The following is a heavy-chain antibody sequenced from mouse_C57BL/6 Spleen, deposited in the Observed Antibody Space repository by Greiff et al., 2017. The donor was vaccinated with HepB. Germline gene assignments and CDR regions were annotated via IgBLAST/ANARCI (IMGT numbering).Heavy chain of an antibody. CDR1: GFTFSDYG. CDR3: ARGRHGGYYAMDY. V-gene: IGHV5-15*01. J-gene: IGHJ4*01. CDR2: ISNLAYSI. Sequence: EVHLVESGGGLVQPGGSLKLSCAASGFTFSDYGMAWVRQAPRKGPEWVAFISNLAYSIYYADTVTGRFTISRENAKNTLYLEMSSLRSEDTAMYYCARGRHGGYYAMDYWGQGTSVTVSS.